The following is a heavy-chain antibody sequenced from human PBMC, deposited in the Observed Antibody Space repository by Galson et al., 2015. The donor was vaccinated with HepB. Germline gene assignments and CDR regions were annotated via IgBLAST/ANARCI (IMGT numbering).Heavy chain of an antibody. CDR2: INTNTGNP. J-gene: IGHJ4*02. CDR1: GYSFTTYA. V-gene: IGHV7-4-1*02. D-gene: IGHD6-13*01. Sequence: SVKVSCKASGYSFTTYAMSWVRQAPGQGLEWMGWINTNTGNPTYAQGFTGRFVFSLDTSVSTAYLHINSLKTEDTAVYYCARGGLGSRYYFDSWGPGTLVTVSS. CDR3: ARGGLGSRYYFDS.